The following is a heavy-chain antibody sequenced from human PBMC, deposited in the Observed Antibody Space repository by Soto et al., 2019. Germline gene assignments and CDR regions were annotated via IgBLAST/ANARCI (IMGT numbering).Heavy chain of an antibody. V-gene: IGHV1-69*13. Sequence: SVKVSCKASGGTFSSYAISWVRQAPGQGLEWMGGIIPIFGTANYAQKFQGRVTITADESTSTAYMELSSLRSEDTAVYYCARYTVVEMATINAFDIWGQGTLVTVSS. D-gene: IGHD5-12*01. J-gene: IGHJ3*02. CDR1: GGTFSSYA. CDR2: IIPIFGTA. CDR3: ARYTVVEMATINAFDI.